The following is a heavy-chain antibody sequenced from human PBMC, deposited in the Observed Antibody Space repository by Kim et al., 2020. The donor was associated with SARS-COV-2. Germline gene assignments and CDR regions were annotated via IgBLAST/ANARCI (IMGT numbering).Heavy chain of an antibody. CDR2: MTYDGSKK. CDR3: SKAFLELRTHDFYFYGM. D-gene: IGHD1-7*01. J-gene: IGHJ6*01. CDR1: GFPFSTYG. V-gene: IGHV3-30*18. Sequence: GGSLRLSCAASGFPFSTYGIHWVRQAPGKGLEWVALMTYDGSKKVYGYSVKGRFTISRYNSKNILYLEMYSLTADDTAVFYCSKAFLELRTHDFYFYGM.